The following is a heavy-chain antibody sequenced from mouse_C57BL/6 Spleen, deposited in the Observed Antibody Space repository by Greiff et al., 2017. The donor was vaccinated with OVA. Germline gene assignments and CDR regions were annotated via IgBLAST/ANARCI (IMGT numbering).Heavy chain of an antibody. CDR3: ARPIYYGNEPWYFDV. D-gene: IGHD2-1*01. J-gene: IGHJ1*03. CDR2: IYPRSGNT. V-gene: IGHV1-81*01. CDR1: GYTFTSYG. Sequence: QVQLQQSGAELARPGASVKLSCKASGYTFTSYGISWVKQRTGQGLEWIGEIYPRSGNTYYNEKFKGKATLTADKSSSTAYMELRSLTSEDSAVYFCARPIYYGNEPWYFDVWGTGTTVTVSS.